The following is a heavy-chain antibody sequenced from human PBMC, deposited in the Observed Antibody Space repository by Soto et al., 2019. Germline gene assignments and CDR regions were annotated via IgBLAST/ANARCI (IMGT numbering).Heavy chain of an antibody. D-gene: IGHD3-10*01. CDR3: ARGSFSGRFGESGVGFVYYGMDV. CDR1: GDSMSRGDYY. Sequence: TSETLSLTCTVSGDSMSRGDYYWSWIRQPPGKGLEWIGFIYHSGSTNYNPSLKSRVTISVDTSKNQFSLKLSSVTAADTAVYYCARGSFSGRFGESGVGFVYYGMDVWGQGTTVTVSS. J-gene: IGHJ6*02. CDR2: IYHSGST. V-gene: IGHV4-30-4*01.